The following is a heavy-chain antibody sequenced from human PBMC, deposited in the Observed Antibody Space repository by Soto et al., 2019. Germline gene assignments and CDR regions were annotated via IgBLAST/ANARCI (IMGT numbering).Heavy chain of an antibody. J-gene: IGHJ4*02. CDR3: ARHPGYYDILTGYTTYYFDY. V-gene: IGHV4-34*01. Sequence: SETLSLTCAVYGGSFSGYYWSWIRQPPGKGLEWIGEINHSGSTNYNPSLKSRVTISVDTSKNQFSLKLSSVTAADTAVYYCARHPGYYDILTGYTTYYFDYWGQGTLVTVSS. D-gene: IGHD3-9*01. CDR2: INHSGST. CDR1: GGSFSGYY.